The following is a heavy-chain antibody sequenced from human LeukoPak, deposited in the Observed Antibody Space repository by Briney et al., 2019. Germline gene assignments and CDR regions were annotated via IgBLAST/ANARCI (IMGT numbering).Heavy chain of an antibody. D-gene: IGHD6-25*01. V-gene: IGHV1-3*01. J-gene: IGHJ4*02. Sequence: GASVKVSCKASGYTFTSYAMHWVRQAPGQRLEWMGWINAGNGNTKYSQKFQGRVTMTRDTSTSTVYMELSSLRSEDTAVYYCARVYSSGWTKALDYWGQGTLVTVSS. CDR1: GYTFTSYA. CDR3: ARVYSSGWTKALDY. CDR2: INAGNGNT.